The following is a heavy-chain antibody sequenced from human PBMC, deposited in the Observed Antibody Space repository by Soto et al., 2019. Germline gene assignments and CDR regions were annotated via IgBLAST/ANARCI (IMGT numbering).Heavy chain of an antibody. CDR1: GFTFSSYA. Sequence: GGSLRLSCAASGFTFSSYAMSWVRQAPGKGLEWVSVISGSGGSTYYADSVKGRFTISRDDSKNTVYLQMNSLRAEDTAIYYCAKDRYGRTYVSFYYWGQGVLVTSPQ. J-gene: IGHJ4*02. CDR2: ISGSGGST. D-gene: IGHD3-16*01. V-gene: IGHV3-23*01. CDR3: AKDRYGRTYVSFYY.